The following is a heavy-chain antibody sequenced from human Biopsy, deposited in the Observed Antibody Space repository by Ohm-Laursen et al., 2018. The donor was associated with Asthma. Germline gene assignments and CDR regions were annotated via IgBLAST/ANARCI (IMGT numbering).Heavy chain of an antibody. CDR1: SGSGGYMRSGNYY. V-gene: IGHV4-39*01. J-gene: IGHJ6*02. D-gene: IGHD3-10*01. CDR3: VRGSSSRHHGPFHYYYGLDV. CDR2: IYYSETT. Sequence: GTLSLTCSLSSGSGGYMRSGNYYWGWIRQPPGKGLEWIGSIYYSETTYYNPSLESRVTVSADTSKNQFSLKLTSVTAADTAVYYCVRGSSSRHHGPFHYYYGLDVWGQGTTATVSS.